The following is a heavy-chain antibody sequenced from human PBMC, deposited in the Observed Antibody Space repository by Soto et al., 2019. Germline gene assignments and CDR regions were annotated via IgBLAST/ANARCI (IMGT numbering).Heavy chain of an antibody. D-gene: IGHD4-17*01. Sequence: SETLSLTCTVSGGSISSGGYYWSWIRQHPGKGLEWIGYIYYSGSTYYNPSLKSRVTISVDTSKNQFSLKLSSVTAADTAVYYCARDLSRHYGDYVWFDPWGRGTLVTVSS. J-gene: IGHJ5*02. V-gene: IGHV4-31*03. CDR2: IYYSGST. CDR1: GGSISSGGYY. CDR3: ARDLSRHYGDYVWFDP.